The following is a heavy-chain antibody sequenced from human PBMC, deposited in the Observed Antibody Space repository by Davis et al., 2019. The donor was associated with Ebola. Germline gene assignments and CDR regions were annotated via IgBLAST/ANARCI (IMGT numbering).Heavy chain of an antibody. Sequence: GESLKISCTASGFTFSSYEMNWVRQAPGKGLEWVSYIGSSGSGTSYADSVKGRFTVSRDNSKNTLYLQMNSLRAEDTAVYYCARVAAASFDYWGQGTLVTVSS. D-gene: IGHD6-13*01. J-gene: IGHJ4*02. CDR1: GFTFSSYE. V-gene: IGHV3-48*03. CDR3: ARVAAASFDY. CDR2: IGSSGSGT.